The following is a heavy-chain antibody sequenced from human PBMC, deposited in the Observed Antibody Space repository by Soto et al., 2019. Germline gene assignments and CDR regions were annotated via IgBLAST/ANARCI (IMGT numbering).Heavy chain of an antibody. D-gene: IGHD2-2*01. V-gene: IGHV3-23*01. CDR1: GFTFSSDA. CDR3: AKEKVVPADFDY. CDR2: ISGSGAST. J-gene: IGHJ4*02. Sequence: GGSLRLSCAASGFTFSSDAMSWVRPAPGKGLEWVSAISGSGASTYYADSVKGRITISRDASKNTLYLQMNSLRAEDTAVYYCAKEKVVPADFDYWGQGTLVTVSS.